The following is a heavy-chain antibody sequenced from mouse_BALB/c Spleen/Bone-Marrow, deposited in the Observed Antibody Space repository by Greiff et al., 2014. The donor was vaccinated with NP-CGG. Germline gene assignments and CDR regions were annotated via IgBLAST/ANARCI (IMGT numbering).Heavy chain of an antibody. Sequence: EVKLQESGPGLVKPSQSLSLTCTVTGYSVTSDYAWNWIRQFPGNKLEWMGYISYSGSTSYNPSLKSRFSITRDTSKNQFFLQLNSVTTEDTATYYCARYYGSSYYAMDYWGQGTSVTVSS. J-gene: IGHJ4*01. CDR3: ARYYGSSYYAMDY. CDR2: ISYSGST. CDR1: GYSVTSDYA. D-gene: IGHD1-1*01. V-gene: IGHV3-2*02.